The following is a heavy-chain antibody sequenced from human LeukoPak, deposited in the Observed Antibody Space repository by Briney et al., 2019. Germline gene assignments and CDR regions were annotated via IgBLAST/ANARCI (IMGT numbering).Heavy chain of an antibody. CDR2: IKQDGSEK. CDR3: ARVVLGKTYYFDY. J-gene: IGHJ4*02. CDR1: GSTFSSYW. Sequence: SGGSLRLSCAASGSTFSSYWMSWVRQAPGKGLEWVANIKQDGSEKYYVDSVKGRFTISRDNAKNSLYLQMNSLRAEDTAVYYCARVVLGKTYYFDYWGQGTLVTVSS. D-gene: IGHD3-3*02. V-gene: IGHV3-7*01.